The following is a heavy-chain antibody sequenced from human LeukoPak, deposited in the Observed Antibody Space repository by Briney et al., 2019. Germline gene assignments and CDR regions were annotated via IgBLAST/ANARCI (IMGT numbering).Heavy chain of an antibody. D-gene: IGHD6-19*01. CDR2: ISGSGGST. CDR1: GFTFSSYA. Sequence: PGGSLRLSCAASGFTFSSYAMSWVRQAPGKGLEWVSAISGSGGSTYYADSVKGRFTISRDNSKNTLYLQMNSLRAEDTAVYYCAKAKDSGWYAFYFDYWGQGTLVTVSS. J-gene: IGHJ4*02. V-gene: IGHV3-23*01. CDR3: AKAKDSGWYAFYFDY.